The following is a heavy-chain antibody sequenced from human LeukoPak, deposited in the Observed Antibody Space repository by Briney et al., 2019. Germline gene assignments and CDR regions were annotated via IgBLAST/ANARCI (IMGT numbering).Heavy chain of an antibody. V-gene: IGHV4-31*03. CDR1: GGSISSGGYY. CDR3: ARALESNYDILTGFDY. CDR2: IYYSGST. D-gene: IGHD3-9*01. Sequence: PSETLSLTCTVSGGSISSGGYYWSWIRQHPGKGLEGIGYIYYSGSTYYNPSLKSRVTISVDTSKNQFSLKLSSVTAADTAVYYCARALESNYDILTGFDYWGQGTLVTVSS. J-gene: IGHJ4*02.